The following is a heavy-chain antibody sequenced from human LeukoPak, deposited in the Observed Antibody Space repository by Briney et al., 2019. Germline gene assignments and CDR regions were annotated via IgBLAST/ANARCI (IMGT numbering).Heavy chain of an antibody. J-gene: IGHJ4*02. CDR3: ARHRGYCSSTSCYPYYFDY. CDR1: GFTFSSYT. D-gene: IGHD2-2*01. V-gene: IGHV3-23*01. Sequence: GGSLRLSCAASGFTFSSYTMNWVRQALGQGLEWVSTISDPHSGSQTHYADSVKGRFTISRDDSQNTVYLQMDSPRAEDTAVYYCARHRGYCSSTSCYPYYFDYWGQGSLVTVSS. CDR2: ISDPHSGSQT.